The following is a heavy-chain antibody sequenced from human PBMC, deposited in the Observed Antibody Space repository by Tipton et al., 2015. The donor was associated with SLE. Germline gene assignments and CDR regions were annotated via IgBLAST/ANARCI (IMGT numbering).Heavy chain of an antibody. CDR1: GASISSHY. V-gene: IGHV4-59*08. J-gene: IGHJ4*02. D-gene: IGHD6-13*01. CDR3: ARGRRQAAGNDF. CDR2: ISDSGNT. Sequence: TLSLTCTVSGASISSHYWSWIRQPPGKGLEWIGYISDSGNTIDNPSLKSRLTISVDTSKNQLSLKLNSVTAADTAVYFCARGRRQAAGNDFWGQGILVTVSS.